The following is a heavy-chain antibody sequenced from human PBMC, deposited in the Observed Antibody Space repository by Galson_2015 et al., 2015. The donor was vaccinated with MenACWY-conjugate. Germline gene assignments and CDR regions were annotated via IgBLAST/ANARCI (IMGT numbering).Heavy chain of an antibody. V-gene: IGHV5-51*01. Sequence: QSGAEVKKPGESLKISCKGSGSTFTSYWIGWVRQMPGKGLEWMGIIFPGDSDTRYSPSFQGQVTISADKSISTAYLQWSSLKASDTAMYYCARGDIYYDTSGYYLWDYWGQGTLVTVSS. CDR1: GSTFTSYW. CDR3: ARGDIYYDTSGYYLWDY. J-gene: IGHJ4*02. CDR2: IFPGDSDT. D-gene: IGHD3-22*01.